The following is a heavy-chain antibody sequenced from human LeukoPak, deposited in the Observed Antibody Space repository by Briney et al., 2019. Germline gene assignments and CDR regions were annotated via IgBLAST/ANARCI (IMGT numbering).Heavy chain of an antibody. Sequence: ASVKVSCKASGYTFTSYYIHWVRQAPGQGLEWMGLINPRGGITSYAQKFQGRVTMTRDTSTSTVYMDLSSLRSEDTAVYYCAREGYYDSSGSNREGFDYWGQGTLVTVSS. CDR2: INPRGGIT. CDR1: GYTFTSYY. CDR3: AREGYYDSSGSNREGFDY. V-gene: IGHV1-46*01. J-gene: IGHJ4*02. D-gene: IGHD3-22*01.